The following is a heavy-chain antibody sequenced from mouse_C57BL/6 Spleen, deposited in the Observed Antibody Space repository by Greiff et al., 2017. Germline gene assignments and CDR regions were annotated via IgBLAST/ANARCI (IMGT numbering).Heavy chain of an antibody. D-gene: IGHD2-5*01. Sequence: VQLQQPGAELVKPGASVKLSCKASGYTFTSYWMQWVKQRPGQGLEWIGEIDPSDSYTNYNQKFKGKATLTVDTSSSTAYMKLSSLTSEDSAVYYCAGYSNYAPEVFDYWGQGTTLTVSS. CDR3: AGYSNYAPEVFDY. J-gene: IGHJ2*01. V-gene: IGHV1-50*01. CDR1: GYTFTSYW. CDR2: IDPSDSYT.